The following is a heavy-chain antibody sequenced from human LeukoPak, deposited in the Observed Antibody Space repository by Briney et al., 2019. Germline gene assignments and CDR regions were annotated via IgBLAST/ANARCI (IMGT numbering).Heavy chain of an antibody. J-gene: IGHJ4*02. V-gene: IGHV4-39*07. CDR2: IYYSGST. Sequence: SETLSLTCTVSGGSISSSSYYWGWIRQPPGKGLEWIGSIYYSGSTYYNPSLKSRVTIPVDTSKNQFSLKLSSVTAADTAVYYCARVGTVAVAGIFDYWGQGTLVTVSS. CDR1: GGSISSSSYY. CDR3: ARVGTVAVAGIFDY. D-gene: IGHD6-19*01.